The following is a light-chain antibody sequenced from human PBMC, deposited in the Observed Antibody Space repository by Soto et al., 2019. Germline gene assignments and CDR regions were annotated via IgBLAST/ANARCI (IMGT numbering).Light chain of an antibody. Sequence: QSVLTQPPSASESLGQSVTISCTGTSSDVGGSHYVSWYQHHPGRAPKLLIYEVEKRPPGVPGRFSGSKSGNTASLTVSGLQADDESEYYCSSYTSSTTDVFGTGTKVTVL. CDR3: SSYTSSTTDV. J-gene: IGLJ1*01. CDR1: SSDVGGSHY. V-gene: IGLV2-8*01. CDR2: EVE.